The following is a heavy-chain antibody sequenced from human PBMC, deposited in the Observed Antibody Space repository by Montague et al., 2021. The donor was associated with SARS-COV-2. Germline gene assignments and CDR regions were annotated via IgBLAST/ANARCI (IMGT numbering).Heavy chain of an antibody. J-gene: IGHJ5*02. CDR2: IYWDDDE. V-gene: IGHV2-5*02. CDR1: GFSLSTRGVG. D-gene: IGHD6-13*01. Sequence: PALVKPTQTLTLTCTLSGFSLSTRGVGVGWIRQPPGKALEWLALIYWDDDERYSPSLESRLTISKDNSKNQVVLTMTKMAPVDTATYYCAHTKAPAGDRWFDPWGQGTPVTISS. CDR3: AHTKAPAGDRWFDP.